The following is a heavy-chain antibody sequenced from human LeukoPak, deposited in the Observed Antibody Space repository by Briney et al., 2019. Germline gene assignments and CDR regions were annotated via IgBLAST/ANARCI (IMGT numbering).Heavy chain of an antibody. CDR3: ARDSITMVRGVPPDY. CDR1: GGTFSSYA. CDR2: IIPILGIA. Sequence: SVKVSCKASGGTFSSYATSWVRQPPGQGLEWMGRIIPILGIANYAQKFQGRVTITADKSTSTAYMELSSLRSEDTAVYYCARDSITMVRGVPPDYRGQGTLVTVSS. J-gene: IGHJ4*02. V-gene: IGHV1-69*04. D-gene: IGHD3-10*01.